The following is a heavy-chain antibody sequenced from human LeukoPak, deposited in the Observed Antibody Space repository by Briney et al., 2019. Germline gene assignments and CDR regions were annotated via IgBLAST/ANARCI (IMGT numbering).Heavy chain of an antibody. CDR2: IYPGGSET. CDR3: ARASRDGYNQNFDH. CDR1: GYDFSTYW. V-gene: IGHV5-51*01. D-gene: IGHD5-24*01. Sequence: GESLKISCKGLGYDFSTYWNAWVRQRPGKGLEWMGIIYPGGSETRYDPSFQGQVTISADRSTSTAYLQWSSLRASDTAMYYCARASRDGYNQNFDHWGQGTLVTVSS. J-gene: IGHJ4*02.